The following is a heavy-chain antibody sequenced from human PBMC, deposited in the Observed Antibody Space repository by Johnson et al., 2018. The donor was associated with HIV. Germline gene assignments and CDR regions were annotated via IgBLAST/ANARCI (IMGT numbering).Heavy chain of an antibody. CDR3: AKPHQYDSSGYWSGRDASDI. D-gene: IGHD3-22*01. CDR1: GFTFSSYG. J-gene: IGHJ3*02. Sequence: QVQLVESGGGVVQPGRSLRLSCAASGFTFSSYGMHWVRQAPGKGLEWVTLISFDGTTKYYVDSVKGRFTISRDNSMNTLYLQMNSLTPEDTAVYYCAKPHQYDSSGYWSGRDASDIWGQGTMVTVSS. CDR2: ISFDGTTK. V-gene: IGHV3-30*18.